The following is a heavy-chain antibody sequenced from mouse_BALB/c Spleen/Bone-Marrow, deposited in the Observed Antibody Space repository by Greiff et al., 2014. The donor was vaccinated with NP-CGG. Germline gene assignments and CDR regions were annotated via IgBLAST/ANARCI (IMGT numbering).Heavy chain of an antibody. Sequence: EVQLVESGPELVKPGASMKISCKASGFSFTGYTMNWVKQSRGKNLEWIGLINPYTGETSYNQKFKGKATLTVDKSSSTAYMELLSLTSEDSAVYYCARDVGNYYAMDYWGQGTSVTVSS. CDR1: GFSFTGYT. V-gene: IGHV1-26*01. J-gene: IGHJ4*01. CDR3: ARDVGNYYAMDY. D-gene: IGHD2-1*01. CDR2: INPYTGET.